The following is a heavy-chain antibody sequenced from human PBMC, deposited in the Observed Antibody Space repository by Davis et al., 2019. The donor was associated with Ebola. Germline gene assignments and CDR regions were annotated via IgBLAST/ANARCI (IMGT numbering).Heavy chain of an antibody. CDR2: VHGGNGNT. V-gene: IGHV1-3*01. CDR3: ARASFGYNSGWYADY. Sequence: ASVKVSCKASGFILTNYAIHWVRQAPGQRLEWMGWVHGGNGNTKYSQRFQGRVTITTDTSASTVYLDLTSLRSDDTAVFYCARASFGYNSGWYADYWGPGPLVTVSS. J-gene: IGHJ4*02. CDR1: GFILTNYA. D-gene: IGHD6-19*01.